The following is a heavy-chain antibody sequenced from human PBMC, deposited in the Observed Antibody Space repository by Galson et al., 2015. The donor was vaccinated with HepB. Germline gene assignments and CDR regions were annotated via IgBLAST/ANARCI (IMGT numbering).Heavy chain of an antibody. CDR2: IIPIFGTA. V-gene: IGHV1-69*13. CDR1: GGTFSSYA. Sequence: SVKVSCKASGGTFSSYAISWVRQAPGQGLEWMGGIIPIFGTANYAQKFQGRVTITADESTSTAYMELSSLRSEDTAVYYCARGGDGYNPFDYWGQGTLVTVSS. J-gene: IGHJ4*02. D-gene: IGHD5-24*01. CDR3: ARGGDGYNPFDY.